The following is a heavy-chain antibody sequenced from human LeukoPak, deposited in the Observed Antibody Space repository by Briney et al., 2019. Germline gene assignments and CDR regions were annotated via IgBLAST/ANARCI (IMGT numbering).Heavy chain of an antibody. Sequence: ASVEVSCKASGYTFTGYYMHWVRQAPGQGLEWMGWINPNSGGTNYAQKFQGRVTMTRDTSISTAYMEPSRLRSDDTAVYYCARIGGYSYGYKDWGQGTLVTVSS. CDR1: GYTFTGYY. D-gene: IGHD5-18*01. CDR2: INPNSGGT. J-gene: IGHJ4*02. V-gene: IGHV1-2*02. CDR3: ARIGGYSYGYKD.